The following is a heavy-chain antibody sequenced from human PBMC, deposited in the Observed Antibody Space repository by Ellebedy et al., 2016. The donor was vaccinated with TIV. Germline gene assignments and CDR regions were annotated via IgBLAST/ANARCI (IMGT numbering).Heavy chain of an antibody. CDR2: IIPIFGTA. D-gene: IGHD3-10*01. Sequence: SVKVSCXASGGTFSSYAISWVRQAPGQGLEWMGGIIPIFGTANYAQKFQGRVTITADESTSTAYMELSSLRSEDTAVYYCARIRITMVRGVNNYYYGMDVWGQGTTVTVSS. CDR3: ARIRITMVRGVNNYYYGMDV. CDR1: GGTFSSYA. J-gene: IGHJ6*02. V-gene: IGHV1-69*13.